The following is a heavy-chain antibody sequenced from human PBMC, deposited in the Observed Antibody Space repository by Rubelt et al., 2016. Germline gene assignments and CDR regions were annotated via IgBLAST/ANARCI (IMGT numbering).Heavy chain of an antibody. D-gene: IGHD5-24*01. Sequence: QVQLVQSGAEVKKPGASVKVSCKASGYTFTSYGISWVRQAPGQGLEWMGWISAYNGNTNNAQKLQGTVTMTTDTSTGTAYMELRSLSSDDTAVYYCARRDGYNWDDAFDIWGQGTMVTVSS. J-gene: IGHJ3*02. CDR3: ARRDGYNWDDAFDI. CDR1: GYTFTSYG. CDR2: ISAYNGNT. V-gene: IGHV1-18*01.